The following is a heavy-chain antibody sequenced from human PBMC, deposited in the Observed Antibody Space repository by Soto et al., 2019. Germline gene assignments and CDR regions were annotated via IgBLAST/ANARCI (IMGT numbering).Heavy chain of an antibody. V-gene: IGHV2-5*02. CDR1: GFSLTTSGVG. J-gene: IGHJ4*02. D-gene: IGHD2-15*01. CDR3: AHRQTGGYCSGDSCYSLFPFDY. Sequence: QITLKESGPPLVKPTQTLTLTCTFSGFSLTTSGVGVGWIRQPPGKALEWLALIYWDDDKRYSPSLKSRLTITKDTSKNQVVLIMTNMDPVDPATYYCAHRQTGGYCSGDSCYSLFPFDYWGQGTLVTVSS. CDR2: IYWDDDK.